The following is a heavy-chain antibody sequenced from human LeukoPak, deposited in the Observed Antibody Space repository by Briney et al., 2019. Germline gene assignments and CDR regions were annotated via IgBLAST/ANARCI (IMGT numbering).Heavy chain of an antibody. Sequence: PSETLSLTCTVSGGSISIRSYYWGWIRQPPGKGLEWIGSIYYSGSTYYNPSLKSRVTISVDTSKNQFSLKLSSVTAADTAVYYCARRQVGKDFDYWGQGTLVTVSS. CDR3: ARRQVGKDFDY. CDR2: IYYSGST. D-gene: IGHD4-23*01. CDR1: GGSISIRSYY. V-gene: IGHV4-39*07. J-gene: IGHJ4*02.